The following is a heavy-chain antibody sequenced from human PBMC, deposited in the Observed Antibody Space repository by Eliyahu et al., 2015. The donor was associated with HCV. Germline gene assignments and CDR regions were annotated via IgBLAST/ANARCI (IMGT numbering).Heavy chain of an antibody. CDR3: AREDGYSAYFDY. Sequence: QVQLQESGPGLVKPSETLSLTCTVSGGSISSYYWSWIRQPPGKGPGVVGVFFFRGGTNYNPSLKSRVTISVDTSKNQFSLKLSSVTAADTAVYYCAREDGYSAYFDYWGQGTLVTVSS. CDR2: FFFRGGT. J-gene: IGHJ4*02. CDR1: GGSISSYY. D-gene: IGHD2-15*01. V-gene: IGHV4-59*01.